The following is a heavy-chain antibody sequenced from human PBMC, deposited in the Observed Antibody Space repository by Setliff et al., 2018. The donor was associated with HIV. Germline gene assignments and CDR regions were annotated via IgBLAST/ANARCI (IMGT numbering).Heavy chain of an antibody. Sequence: PSETLSLTCAVYDGSFSDYSWTWIRRPPGKGLEWIGEIHHSGRTDYNPSLTSRVTLSVDSSKNQFSLRLSSVAAADTAVYYCARGRCSGGTCSGRYSYLHIDVWGKGTTVTVS. D-gene: IGHD2-15*01. CDR3: ARGRCSGGTCSGRYSYLHIDV. CDR2: IHHSGRT. V-gene: IGHV4-34*01. J-gene: IGHJ6*03. CDR1: DGSFSDYS.